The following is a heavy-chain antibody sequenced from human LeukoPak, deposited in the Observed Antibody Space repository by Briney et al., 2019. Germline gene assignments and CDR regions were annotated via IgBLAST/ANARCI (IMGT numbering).Heavy chain of an antibody. CDR1: GFTFSSYG. J-gene: IGHJ4*02. V-gene: IGHV3-33*01. Sequence: PGRSLRLSCAASGFTFSSYGMHWVRQTPGKGLEWVAVIWYDGSNKYYADSVKGRFTISRDNSKNTLYLQMNSLRAEDTAVYYCARERYGDYSFDYWGQGTLVTVSS. D-gene: IGHD4-17*01. CDR3: ARERYGDYSFDY. CDR2: IWYDGSNK.